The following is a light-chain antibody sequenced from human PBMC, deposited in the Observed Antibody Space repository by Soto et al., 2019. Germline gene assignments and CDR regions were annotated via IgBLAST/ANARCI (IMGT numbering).Light chain of an antibody. CDR3: QQYGNSPT. J-gene: IGKJ1*01. CDR1: QSVSAGY. CDR2: EAS. Sequence: EIVLTQSPGTLSLSPGERATLSCRASQSVSAGYFAWYQQKPGQAPRLLIYEASSRTTGTPDRFSGGGSGTDFTLTISRLEPEDFAVYYCQQYGNSPTFGPGTKVDIK. V-gene: IGKV3-20*01.